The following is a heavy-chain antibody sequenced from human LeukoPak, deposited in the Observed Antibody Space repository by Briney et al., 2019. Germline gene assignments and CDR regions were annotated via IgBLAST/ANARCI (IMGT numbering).Heavy chain of an antibody. CDR3: ARRRYSSSWYFDY. D-gene: IGHD6-13*01. J-gene: IGHJ4*02. Sequence: ASETLSLTCTVSGGSISSSSYYWGWIRQPPGKGLEWIGSIYYSGSTYYNPSLKSRVTISVDTSKNQFSLKLSSATAADTAVYYCARRRYSSSWYFDYWGQGTLVTVSS. CDR1: GGSISSSSYY. V-gene: IGHV4-39*07. CDR2: IYYSGST.